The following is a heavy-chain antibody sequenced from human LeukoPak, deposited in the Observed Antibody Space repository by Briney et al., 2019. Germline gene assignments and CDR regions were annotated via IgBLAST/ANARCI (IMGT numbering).Heavy chain of an antibody. Sequence: QSGGSLRLSCAASGFTFSSYSMNWGRQAPGKGLEWVSYISSSSSTIYYADSVKGRFTISRDNAKNSLYLQMNSLRAEDTAVYYCARRSSGWYSYYYYGMDVWGQGTTVTVSS. V-gene: IGHV3-48*04. J-gene: IGHJ6*02. CDR3: ARRSSGWYSYYYYGMDV. D-gene: IGHD6-19*01. CDR2: ISSSSSTI. CDR1: GFTFSSYS.